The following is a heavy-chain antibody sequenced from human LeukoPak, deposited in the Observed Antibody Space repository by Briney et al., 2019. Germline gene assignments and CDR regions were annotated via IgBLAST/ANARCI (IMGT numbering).Heavy chain of an antibody. J-gene: IGHJ3*02. D-gene: IGHD4-17*01. CDR1: AFTFSDYY. Sequence: PGGPLRLSCAASAFTFSDYYMSWIRQAPGKGLEWVSYISSSSSYTNYADSVKGRFTISRDNAKNSLYLQMNSLRAEDTAVYYCARSTTAMGPRAFDIWGQGTMVTVSS. V-gene: IGHV3-11*03. CDR2: ISSSSSYT. CDR3: ARSTTAMGPRAFDI.